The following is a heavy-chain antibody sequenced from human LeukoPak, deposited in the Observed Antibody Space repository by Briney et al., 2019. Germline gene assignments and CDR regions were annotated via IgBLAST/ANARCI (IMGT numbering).Heavy chain of an antibody. CDR3: AGMPSSGYYYFDY. CDR1: GFTFSNYG. CDR2: ISGSGSST. Sequence: GGTLRLSCAASGFTFSNYGMSWVRQAPGKGLEWASAISGSGSSTYYADSVKGRFTISRDNSKNTLYLQMNSLRAEDTAVYYCAGMPSSGYYYFDYWGQGTLVTVSS. V-gene: IGHV3-23*01. D-gene: IGHD3-22*01. J-gene: IGHJ4*02.